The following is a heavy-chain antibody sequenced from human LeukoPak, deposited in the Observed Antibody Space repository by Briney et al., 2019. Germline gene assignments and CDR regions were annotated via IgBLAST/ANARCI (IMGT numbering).Heavy chain of an antibody. CDR2: IYYSGST. J-gene: IGHJ4*02. D-gene: IGHD4-23*01. Sequence: PSGALSLTCTVSGGSTSSYYWSWIRQPPGKGLEWIGYIYYSGSTNYSPSLRSRVTISVDTSKNQFSLRLSSVTAADTAVYYCARTNGGNLYFDYWGQGTLVTVSS. CDR3: ARTNGGNLYFDY. CDR1: GGSTSSYY. V-gene: IGHV4-59*01.